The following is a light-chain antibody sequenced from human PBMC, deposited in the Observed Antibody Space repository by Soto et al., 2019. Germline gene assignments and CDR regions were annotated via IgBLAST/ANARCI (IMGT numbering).Light chain of an antibody. J-gene: IGKJ4*02. CDR1: HSVSSN. V-gene: IGKV3-15*01. CDR3: QQYNNWPTVT. CDR2: GAS. Sequence: IVMTQTPATLSVSPRERVTLSCMASHSVSSNFAWYQQKPGQAPRLLIYGASTRATGIPSRLSVSWSGTEFTLTISSLQSEDFAVYYCQQYNNWPTVTFGGGTKVDIK.